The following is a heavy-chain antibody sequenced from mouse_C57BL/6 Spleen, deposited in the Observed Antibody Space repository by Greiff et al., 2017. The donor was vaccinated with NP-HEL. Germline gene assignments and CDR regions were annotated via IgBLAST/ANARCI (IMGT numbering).Heavy chain of an antibody. J-gene: IGHJ1*03. CDR2: INPSNGGT. CDR3: ARDSNYVRYFDV. V-gene: IGHV1-53*01. Sequence: QVQLQQPGTELVKPGASVKLSCKASGYTFTSYWMHWVKQRPGQGIEWIGNINPSNGGTNYNEKLKSKAELTLDKSSSTAYLQLSSLTSEDSAVYYCARDSNYVRYFDVWGTGTTVTVSS. CDR1: GYTFTSYW. D-gene: IGHD2-5*01.